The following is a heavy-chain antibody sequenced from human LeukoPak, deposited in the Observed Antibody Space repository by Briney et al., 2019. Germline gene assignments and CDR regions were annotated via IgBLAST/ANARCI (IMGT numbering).Heavy chain of an antibody. CDR3: ASGSGSYRTPYYYMDV. J-gene: IGHJ6*03. Sequence: PGGSLRLSCVASGFTVSSNYMSWVRQAPGKGLEGVSVIYSGGSTYYADSVKGRFTISRDNSKNPLYLQMNSLRAEDTAVYYCASGSGSYRTPYYYMDVWGTGTTVTASS. CDR1: GFTVSSNY. D-gene: IGHD3-10*01. V-gene: IGHV3-53*01. CDR2: IYSGGST.